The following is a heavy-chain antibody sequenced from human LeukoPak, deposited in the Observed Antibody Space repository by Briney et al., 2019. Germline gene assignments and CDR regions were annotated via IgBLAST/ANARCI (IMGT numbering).Heavy chain of an antibody. V-gene: IGHV3-30*14. CDR3: AGDKTTGGWYEFDY. CDR1: GFTFSSYA. CDR2: ISYDESNT. J-gene: IGHJ4*02. Sequence: GRSLRLSCAASGFTFSSYAMHWVRQAPGKGLEWVALISYDESNTFYADSVKGRFTISRDNSKNTVSLQMNSLRAEDTAVYYCAGDKTTGGWYEFDYWGQETLVTVSS. D-gene: IGHD6-19*01.